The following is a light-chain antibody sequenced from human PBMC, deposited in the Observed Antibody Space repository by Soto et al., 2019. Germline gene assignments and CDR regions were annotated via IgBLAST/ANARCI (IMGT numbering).Light chain of an antibody. J-gene: IGLJ3*02. V-gene: IGLV1-44*01. CDR2: STD. CDR3: STWDVRLNGRV. Sequence: HSVLTQPPSASATPGQRVTISCSGSSSNIASRSVYWYQQLPGTAPKLLMYSTDLRPSGVPDRFSGSKSGTTASLAISGVQSEDEADSYCSTWDVRLNGRVFGGGTKLTVL. CDR1: SSNIASRS.